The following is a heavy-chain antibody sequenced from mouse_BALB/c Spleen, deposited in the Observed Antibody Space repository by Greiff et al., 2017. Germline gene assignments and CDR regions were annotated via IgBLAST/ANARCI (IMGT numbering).Heavy chain of an antibody. CDR3: ARGLLLLWYFDV. J-gene: IGHJ1*01. Sequence: DVMLVESGGGLVKPGGSLKLSCAASGFTFSSYAMSWVRQTPEKRLEWVASISSGGSTYYPDSVKGRFTISRDNARNILYLQMSSLRSEDTAMYYCARGLLLLWYFDVWGAGTTVTVSS. D-gene: IGHD1-1*01. V-gene: IGHV5-6-5*01. CDR1: GFTFSSYA. CDR2: ISSGGST.